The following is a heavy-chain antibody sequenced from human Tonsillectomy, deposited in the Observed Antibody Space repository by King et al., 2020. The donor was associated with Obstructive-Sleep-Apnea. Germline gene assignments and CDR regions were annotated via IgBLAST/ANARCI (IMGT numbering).Heavy chain of an antibody. D-gene: IGHD5-24*01. CDR3: ARLRVAYNDLPL. CDR2: ISDDGDNT. Sequence: VQLVESGGDVVQPGRSLTLSCVASGFTFSSYTLHWVRQAPGKGLEWVAGISDDGDNTKYADSVKGRFTISRDNSKNTLFLQVNSLRTADTALYYCARLRVAYNDLPLWGRGTLVTVSS. J-gene: IGHJ2*01. V-gene: IGHV3-30-3*01. CDR1: GFTFSSYT.